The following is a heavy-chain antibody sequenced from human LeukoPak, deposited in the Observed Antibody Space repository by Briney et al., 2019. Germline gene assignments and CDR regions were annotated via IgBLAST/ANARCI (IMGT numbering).Heavy chain of an antibody. CDR1: GGSISSSSYY. Sequence: SETLSLTCTVSGGSISSSSYYWAWIRQPPGKGLEWIGSIYYSGSTYYNPSLTSRVTISVDTSKNQFSLNLRSLTAADTAVYYCATYSSENVGDDYWGQGALVTVSS. D-gene: IGHD3-10*01. CDR3: ATYSSENVGDDY. J-gene: IGHJ4*02. V-gene: IGHV4-39*01. CDR2: IYYSGST.